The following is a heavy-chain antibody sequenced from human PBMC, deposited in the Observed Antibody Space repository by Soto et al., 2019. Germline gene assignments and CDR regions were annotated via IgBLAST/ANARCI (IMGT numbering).Heavy chain of an antibody. J-gene: IGHJ5*02. CDR1: GGSFSGYY. D-gene: IGHD6-13*01. CDR2: INHSGST. CDR3: ARDTGIAAAGRGHWFDP. V-gene: IGHV4-34*01. Sequence: QVQLQQWGAGLLKPSETLSLTCAVYGGSFSGYYWSWIRQPPGKGLEWIGEINHSGSTNYNPSLKSRVTISVDTSKNQSSLKLSSVTAADTAVYYCARDTGIAAAGRGHWFDPWGQGTLVTVSS.